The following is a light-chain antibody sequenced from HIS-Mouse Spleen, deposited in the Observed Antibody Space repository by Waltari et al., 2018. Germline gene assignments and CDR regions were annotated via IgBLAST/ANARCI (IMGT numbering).Light chain of an antibody. V-gene: IGLV3-25*03. CDR2: KDS. J-gene: IGLJ2*01. Sequence: SYELTQPPSVSVSPGQTARITCSGDALPKQYAYWYQQKPGQAPVLVIYKDSERPSGIPGRFSGSSSGTTVTLTISGVQAEDEADYYCQSADSSGTHVVFGGGTKLTVL. CDR3: QSADSSGTHVV. CDR1: ALPKQY.